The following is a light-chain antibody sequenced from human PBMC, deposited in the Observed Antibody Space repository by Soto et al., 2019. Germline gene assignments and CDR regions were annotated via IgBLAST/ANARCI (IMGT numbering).Light chain of an antibody. CDR3: RSYAGSKNIVV. V-gene: IGLV2-8*01. CDR1: SSDVGGYDY. Sequence: QSALTQPPSASGSPGQSVTISCTGTSSDVGGYDYVSWYQQHPGKAPKLMIYEVSQRPSGVPDRFSGYKYGNTASLTVSGLQAEKEDGYCCRSYAGSKNIVVFGGGTNLTVL. CDR2: EVS. J-gene: IGLJ2*01.